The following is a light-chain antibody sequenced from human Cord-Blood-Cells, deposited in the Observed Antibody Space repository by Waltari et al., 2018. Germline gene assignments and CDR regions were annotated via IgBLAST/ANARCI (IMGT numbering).Light chain of an antibody. V-gene: IGLV2-14*01. CDR2: EVS. CDR1: SSDVGGYKY. CDR3: SSYTSSSTYV. Sequence: QSALTQPASVSGSPGQSITISCTGTSSDVGGYKYVSWYQQHPGKAPKLMIDEVSNRPPGVAHRFSCSKSGNTASLTISGLQAEDEADYYCSSYTSSSTYVFGTGTKVTVL. J-gene: IGLJ1*01.